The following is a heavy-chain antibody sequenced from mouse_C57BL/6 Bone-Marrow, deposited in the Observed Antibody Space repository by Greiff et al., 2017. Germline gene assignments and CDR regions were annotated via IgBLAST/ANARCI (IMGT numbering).Heavy chain of an antibody. CDR2: INPNNGGT. CDR3: ARSSSCPLAMDY. Sequence: VQLKQSGPELVKPGASVKMSCKASGYTFTDYNMHWVKQSPGKSLEWIGYINPNNGGTSYNQKFKGKATLTVNKSSSTAYMELRSLTSEDSAVYYCARSSSCPLAMDYWGQGTSVTVSS. J-gene: IGHJ4*01. CDR1: GYTFTDYN. V-gene: IGHV1-22*01. D-gene: IGHD3-2*02.